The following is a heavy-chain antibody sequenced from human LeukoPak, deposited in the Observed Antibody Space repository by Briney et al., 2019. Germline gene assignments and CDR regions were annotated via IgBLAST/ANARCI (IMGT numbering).Heavy chain of an antibody. J-gene: IGHJ4*02. D-gene: IGHD3-10*01. Sequence: SETLSLTCTVSGGSISSYYWSWIRQPAGKGLEWIGRIYTSGSTNYNLSLKSRVTMSVDTSKNQFSLKLSSVTAADTAVYYCARGPNMVRGVIIDYWGQGTLVTVSS. V-gene: IGHV4-4*07. CDR1: GGSISSYY. CDR3: ARGPNMVRGVIIDY. CDR2: IYTSGST.